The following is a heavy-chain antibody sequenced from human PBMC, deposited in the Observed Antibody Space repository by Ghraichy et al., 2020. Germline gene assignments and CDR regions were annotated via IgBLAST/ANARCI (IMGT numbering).Heavy chain of an antibody. CDR1: GYSFTDYY. Sequence: ASVKVSCKASGYSFTDYYIHWVRQAPGQGLEWMGWINPDSGGRNYAQKFQGRVTMTRDTSISTAYMEVSSLKSDDTAVYFCARERVAVAGLDYWGQGTLVTVSS. CDR3: ARERVAVAGLDY. V-gene: IGHV1-2*02. J-gene: IGHJ4*02. D-gene: IGHD6-19*01. CDR2: INPDSGGR.